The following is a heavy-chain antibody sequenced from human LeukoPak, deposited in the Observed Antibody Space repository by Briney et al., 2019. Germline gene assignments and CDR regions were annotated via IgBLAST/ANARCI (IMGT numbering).Heavy chain of an antibody. V-gene: IGHV3-73*01. CDR3: TQSNY. Sequence: GGSLRLSCAASGFTFSSYSMNWVRQAPGKGLEWVGRIRSKADNYATAYAASVQGRCTISRDDSKSTAYLQLNSLKTEDTAVYYCTQSNYWGQGALVTVSS. CDR1: GFTFSSYS. J-gene: IGHJ4*02. CDR2: IRSKADNYAT.